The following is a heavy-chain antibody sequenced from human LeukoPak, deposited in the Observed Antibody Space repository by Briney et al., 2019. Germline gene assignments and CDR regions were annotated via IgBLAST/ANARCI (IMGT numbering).Heavy chain of an antibody. D-gene: IGHD3-10*01. CDR3: ARVDYYGSGSYGVDP. CDR2: IYHSGST. Sequence: SETLSLTCTVSGYSISSGYYWGWIRQPPGKGLEWIGSIYHSGSTYYNPSLKSRVTISVDTSKNQFSLKLSSVTAADTAVYYCARVDYYGSGSYGVDPWGQGTLVTVSS. V-gene: IGHV4-38-2*02. J-gene: IGHJ5*02. CDR1: GYSISSGYY.